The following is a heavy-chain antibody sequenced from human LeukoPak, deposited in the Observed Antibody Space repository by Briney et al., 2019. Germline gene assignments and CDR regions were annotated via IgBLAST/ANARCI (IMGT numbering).Heavy chain of an antibody. Sequence: GGSLRLSCAASGFTFSSYSMHWVRQAPGKGLEWVSSISSSSSYIYYADSVKGRFTISRDNAKNSLYLQMNSLRAEDTAVYYCARETYYDFWSGYYNYYGMDVWGQGTTVTVSS. J-gene: IGHJ6*02. CDR1: GFTFSSYS. D-gene: IGHD3-3*01. V-gene: IGHV3-21*01. CDR3: ARETYYDFWSGYYNYYGMDV. CDR2: ISSSSSYI.